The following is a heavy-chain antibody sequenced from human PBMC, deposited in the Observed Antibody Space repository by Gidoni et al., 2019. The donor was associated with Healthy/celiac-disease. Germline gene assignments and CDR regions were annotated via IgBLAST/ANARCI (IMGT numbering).Heavy chain of an antibody. Sequence: EVQLVQSGAEVKKPGESLKISCTGSGYSFTSYWIGWVRQMPGNCLEWMGIIYPGDSDTRYSPSFQGQVTISADKSISTAYLQWSSLKASDTAMYYCARRGYSYGIIGEDAFDIWGQGTMVTVSS. V-gene: IGHV5-51*01. CDR2: IYPGDSDT. CDR1: GYSFTSYW. CDR3: ARRGYSYGIIGEDAFDI. J-gene: IGHJ3*02. D-gene: IGHD5-18*01.